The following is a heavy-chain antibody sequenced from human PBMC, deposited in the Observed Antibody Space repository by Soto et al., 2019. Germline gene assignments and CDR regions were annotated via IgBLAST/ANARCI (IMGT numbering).Heavy chain of an antibody. V-gene: IGHV4-59*01. CDR1: GGSISSYY. J-gene: IGHJ6*02. D-gene: IGHD3-10*01. Sequence: SETLSLTCTVSGGSISSYYWSWIRQPPGKGLEWIGYIYYSGSTNYNPSLKSRVTISVDTSKNQFSLKLSSVTAADTAVYYCARDTMVRGVMGYYHYGMAVWGQGTTVTVSS. CDR3: ARDTMVRGVMGYYHYGMAV. CDR2: IYYSGST.